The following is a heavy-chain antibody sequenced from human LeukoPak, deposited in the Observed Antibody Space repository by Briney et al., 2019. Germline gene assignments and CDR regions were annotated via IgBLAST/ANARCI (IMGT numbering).Heavy chain of an antibody. CDR2: IYYSGYT. CDR3: ARSYQPRLFDY. V-gene: IGHV4-59*01. CDR1: GGSISSYY. J-gene: IGHJ4*02. Sequence: SETLSLTCTVSGGSISSYYWSWIRQPPGKGLEWIGYIYYSGYTNYNPSLKSRVTISVDTSKNQFSLKLSSVTAADTAVYYCARSYQPRLFDYWGQGTLVTVSS. D-gene: IGHD2-2*01.